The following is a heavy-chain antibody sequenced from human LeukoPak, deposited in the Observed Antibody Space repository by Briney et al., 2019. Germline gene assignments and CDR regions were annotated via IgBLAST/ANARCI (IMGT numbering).Heavy chain of an antibody. D-gene: IGHD3-3*01. J-gene: IGHJ4*02. Sequence: GGSLRLSCAASGFTFSSYWMHWVRQAPGKGLVWVSRINSDGSSTSYADSVKGRFTISRDNAKNTLYMQMNSLRAEDTAVYYCARGPPYYDFWSGYSDYWGQGTLVTVSS. CDR1: GFTFSSYW. CDR3: ARGPPYYDFWSGYSDY. CDR2: INSDGSST. V-gene: IGHV3-74*01.